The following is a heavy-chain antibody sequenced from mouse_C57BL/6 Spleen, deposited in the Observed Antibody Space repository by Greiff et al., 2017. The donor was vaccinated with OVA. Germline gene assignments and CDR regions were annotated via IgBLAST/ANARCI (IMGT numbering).Heavy chain of an antibody. CDR1: GYAFSSSW. CDR3: ARDYYGSSYEVFDY. CDR2: IYPGDGDT. D-gene: IGHD1-1*01. J-gene: IGHJ2*01. V-gene: IGHV1-82*01. Sequence: QVQLQQSGPELVKPGASVKISCKASGYAFSSSWMNWVKQRPGKGLEWIGRIYPGDGDTNYNGKFKGKATLTADKSSSTAYMQLSSLTSEDSAVYFGARDYYGSSYEVFDYWGQGTTLTVSS.